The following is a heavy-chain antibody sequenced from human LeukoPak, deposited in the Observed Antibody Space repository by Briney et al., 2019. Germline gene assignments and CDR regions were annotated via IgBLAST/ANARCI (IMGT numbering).Heavy chain of an antibody. CDR3: ARVTGYVIEDNFDY. CDR2: VYHGGNT. J-gene: IGHJ4*02. CDR1: GYSISNGYY. V-gene: IGHV4-38-2*02. Sequence: SETLSLTCTVSGYSISNGYYWGWIRQPPGKGLEFIGSVYHGGNTYYKASLKSRVTISVDTSKNQFSLKLRSVTAADTAVYYCARVTGYVIEDNFDYWGQGTLVTVSS. D-gene: IGHD2-15*01.